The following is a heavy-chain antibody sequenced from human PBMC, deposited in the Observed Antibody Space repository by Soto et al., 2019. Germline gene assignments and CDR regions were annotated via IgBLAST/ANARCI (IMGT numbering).Heavy chain of an antibody. J-gene: IGHJ6*02. D-gene: IGHD3-3*01. V-gene: IGHV1-69*13. CDR1: GGTFSSYA. CDR2: IIPIFGTA. Sequence: SVKVSFKASGGTFSSYAISWVRQAPGQGLEWMGGIIPIFGTANYAQKFQGRVTITADESTSTAYMELSSLRSEDTAVYYCARDCYDFWSGSLPSGRYYYYGMDVWGQGTTVTVSS. CDR3: ARDCYDFWSGSLPSGRYYYYGMDV.